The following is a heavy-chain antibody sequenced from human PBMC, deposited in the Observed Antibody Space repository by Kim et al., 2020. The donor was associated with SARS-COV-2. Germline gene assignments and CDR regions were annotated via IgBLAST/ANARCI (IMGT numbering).Heavy chain of an antibody. V-gene: IGHV3-30*04. D-gene: IGHD5-18*01. CDR2: ISYDEGNK. CDR1: GFTFSSYA. Sequence: GGSLRLSCAAFGFTFSSYAMHWVRQAPGKGLEWVAVISYDEGNKYYADSVTGRFTISRDNSKNTLFLQMSSLGADDTAVYYCARADVDTTKAYFFDNWGQRALVTVSS. CDR3: ARADVDTTKAYFFDN. J-gene: IGHJ4*02.